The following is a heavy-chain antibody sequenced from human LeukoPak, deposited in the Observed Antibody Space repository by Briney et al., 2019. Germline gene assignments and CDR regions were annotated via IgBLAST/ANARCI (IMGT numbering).Heavy chain of an antibody. V-gene: IGHV4-34*01. CDR2: INHSGST. CDR3: ARRKGYVGWFDP. Sequence: GSLRLSCAASGFTFRSYWMTWVRQSPGKGLEWIGEINHSGSTNYNPSLKSRVTISVDTSKNQFSLKLSAVTAVDTAVYYCARRKGYVGWFDPWGEGTLVTVSS. D-gene: IGHD1-1*01. J-gene: IGHJ5*02. CDR1: GFTFRSYW.